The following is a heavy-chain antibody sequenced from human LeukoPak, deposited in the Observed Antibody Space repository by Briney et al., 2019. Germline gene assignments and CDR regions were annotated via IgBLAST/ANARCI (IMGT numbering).Heavy chain of an antibody. V-gene: IGHV1-18*01. J-gene: IGHJ4*02. CDR2: IIVRDGNT. CDR1: GYTFSSFG. Sequence: ASVKVSCKASGYTFSSFGITWVRQAPGQGLEWMGWIIVRDGNTEYAQKFQDRVTMTTDTSTTTAYMELRSLRSDDTAVYYCARKIPSYCSSTSCYTYFDYWGQGTLVTVSS. D-gene: IGHD2-2*02. CDR3: ARKIPSYCSSTSCYTYFDY.